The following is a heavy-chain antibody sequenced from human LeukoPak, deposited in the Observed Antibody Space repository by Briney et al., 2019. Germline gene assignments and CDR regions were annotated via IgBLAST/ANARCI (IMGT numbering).Heavy chain of an antibody. D-gene: IGHD4/OR15-4a*01. CDR1: GVSFNDYY. V-gene: IGHV4-34*01. CDR3: TRMTMGHDY. CDR2: IKHSGYT. J-gene: IGHJ4*02. Sequence: SETLSLTCAVSGVSFNDYYWSWVRQTPGKGLEWIGEIKHSGYTNDSPSLKSRVTLSIDTSRKQFSLNVRSVTVADTGIYYCTRMTMGHDYWGQGTLVTVSS.